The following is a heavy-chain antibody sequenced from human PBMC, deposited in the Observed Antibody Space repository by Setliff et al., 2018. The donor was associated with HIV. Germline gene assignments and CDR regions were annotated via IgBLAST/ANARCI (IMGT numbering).Heavy chain of an antibody. Sequence: GSLRLSCAASGFTFSMYWMTWVRQAPGKGLEWVANIKEDGSEKYYVDSVKGRFTISRDNAKKSLYLQMNSLRAEHTAVYYCARGGSGWYSFDYWGQGTLVTVS. CDR2: IKEDGSEK. J-gene: IGHJ4*02. CDR3: ARGGSGWYSFDY. V-gene: IGHV3-7*03. D-gene: IGHD6-19*01. CDR1: GFTFSMYW.